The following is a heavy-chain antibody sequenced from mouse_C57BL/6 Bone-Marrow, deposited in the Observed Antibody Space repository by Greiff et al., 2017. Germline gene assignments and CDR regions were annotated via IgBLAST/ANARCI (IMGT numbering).Heavy chain of an antibody. CDR3: ARSYGNYVPYAMDD. CDR1: GYTFTDYY. J-gene: IGHJ4*01. Sequence: EVQLQQSGPELVKPGASVKISCKASGYTFTDYYMNWVKQSHGKSLEWIGDINPNNGGTSYNQKFKGKATLTVDKSSSTAYMELRSLTSEDSAVYYCARSYGNYVPYAMDDWGQGTSVTVSS. V-gene: IGHV1-26*01. CDR2: INPNNGGT. D-gene: IGHD2-1*01.